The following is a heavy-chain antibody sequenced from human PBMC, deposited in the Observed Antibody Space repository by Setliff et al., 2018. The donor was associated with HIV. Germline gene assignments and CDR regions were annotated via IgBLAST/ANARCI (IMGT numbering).Heavy chain of an antibody. D-gene: IGHD5-12*01. Sequence: GGSLRLSCAASGFIFSTYKMTWVRQAPGKGLEWVSYINKNYADSVKGRFTISRDNSKNNLYLQMNSLSPEDTAVYYCAKVGREYSGYDFTFDYWGQGTLVTVSS. J-gene: IGHJ4*02. V-gene: IGHV3-21*05. CDR3: AKVGREYSGYDFTFDY. CDR1: GFIFSTYK. CDR2: INK.